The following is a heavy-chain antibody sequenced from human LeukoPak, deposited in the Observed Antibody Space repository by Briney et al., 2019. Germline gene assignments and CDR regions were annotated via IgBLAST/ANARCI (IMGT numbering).Heavy chain of an antibody. CDR3: AKDNSSSWFYFDY. Sequence: GGSLRLSCAASGFTFSSYAMSWVRQAPGKGLEWVSGISGSGGSIQYANSVKGRFTISRDNSKSTLYVQMISLRAEDTAVYYCAKDNSSSWFYFDYWGQGTLVTVSS. D-gene: IGHD6-13*01. J-gene: IGHJ4*02. CDR1: GFTFSSYA. CDR2: ISGSGGSI. V-gene: IGHV3-23*01.